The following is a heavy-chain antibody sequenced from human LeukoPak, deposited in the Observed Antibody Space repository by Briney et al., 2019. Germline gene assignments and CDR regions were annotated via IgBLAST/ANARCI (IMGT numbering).Heavy chain of an antibody. J-gene: IGHJ4*02. CDR3: ARDGREYYDYVWGSYRSD. D-gene: IGHD3-16*02. CDR1: GGSISSSNW. Sequence: PSGTLSLTCAVSGGSISSSNWWSWVRQPPGKGLEWIGEIYHSGSTNYNPSLKSRVTISVDTSKNQFSLKLSSVTAADTAVYYCARDGREYYDYVWGSYRSDWGQGTLVTVSS. V-gene: IGHV4-4*02. CDR2: IYHSGST.